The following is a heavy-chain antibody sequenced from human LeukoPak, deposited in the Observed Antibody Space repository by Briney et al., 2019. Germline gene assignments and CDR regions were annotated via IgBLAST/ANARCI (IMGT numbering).Heavy chain of an antibody. D-gene: IGHD6-19*01. CDR2: IYSGGST. CDR3: AKGLGYSSGWYDY. V-gene: IGHV3-53*01. Sequence: GGSLGLSCAASGFTVSSIYMSWVRQAPGKGLEWVSVIYSGGSTYYADSVKGRFTISRDNSKNTLYLQMNSLRAEDTAVYYCAKGLGYSSGWYDYWGQGTLVTVSS. J-gene: IGHJ4*02. CDR1: GFTVSSIY.